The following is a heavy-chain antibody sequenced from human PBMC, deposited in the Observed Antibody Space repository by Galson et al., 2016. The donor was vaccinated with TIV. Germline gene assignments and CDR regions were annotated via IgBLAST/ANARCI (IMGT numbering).Heavy chain of an antibody. CDR3: ARHTGLDPPAVGYYMDV. Sequence: QSGAEVKKPGESLKFFFVFFFFVFCSYWFAFLRQMFGKGSESLGCIFWVVPDTKYSPSFQGRVTISADKSIRTAYLQWSSLKVSDSAIYYCARHTGLDPPAVGYYMDVWGRGTTVTVSS. V-gene: IGHV5-51*01. CDR2: IFWVVPDT. CDR1: FFVFCSYW. J-gene: IGHJ6*03. D-gene: IGHD3/OR15-3a*01.